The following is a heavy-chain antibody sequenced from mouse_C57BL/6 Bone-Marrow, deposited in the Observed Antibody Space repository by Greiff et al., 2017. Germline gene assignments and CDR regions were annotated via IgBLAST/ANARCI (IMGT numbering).Heavy chain of an antibody. J-gene: IGHJ3*01. CDR3: ARERGRSSGYIFAY. CDR1: GYSITSCYY. D-gene: IGHD3-2*02. Sequence: EVKLMESGPGLVKPSQSLSLTCSVTGYSITSCYYWNWIRQFPGNKLEWMGYISYDGSNNYNPSLKNRISITRDTSKNQFFLKLNSVTTEDTATYYCARERGRSSGYIFAYWGQGTLVTVSA. CDR2: ISYDGSN. V-gene: IGHV3-6*01.